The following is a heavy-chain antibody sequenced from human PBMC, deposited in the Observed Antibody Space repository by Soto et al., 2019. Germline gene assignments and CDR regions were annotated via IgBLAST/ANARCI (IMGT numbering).Heavy chain of an antibody. CDR3: ARLGGYYQALDS. D-gene: IGHD3-22*01. CDR1: GGSINNYY. V-gene: IGHV4-59*08. CDR2: IYYAGTT. Sequence: QVQLQESGPGLVKPSETLLLTCTVSGGSINNYYWSWIRQPPGKGLEFIGYIYYAGTTTYNPSLKSRVTTPVDTSKNQFSLKLSSVTAADTAVYYCARLGGYYQALDSWGQGTLLTVSS. J-gene: IGHJ4*02.